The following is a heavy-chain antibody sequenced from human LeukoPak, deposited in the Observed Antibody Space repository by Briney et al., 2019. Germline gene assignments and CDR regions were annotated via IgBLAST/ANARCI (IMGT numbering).Heavy chain of an antibody. Sequence: PGGSLRLSCAASGFSFSRYWMHWVRQVPGKGLLWVSRINTDGTTIDYADSVKGRFTISRDNSKNTLYLQMNSLGAEDTAVYHCAKVRCSTTSCSPNWFDPWGQGTLVTVSS. CDR3: AKVRCSTTSCSPNWFDP. CDR2: INTDGTTI. J-gene: IGHJ5*02. V-gene: IGHV3-74*01. D-gene: IGHD2-2*01. CDR1: GFSFSRYW.